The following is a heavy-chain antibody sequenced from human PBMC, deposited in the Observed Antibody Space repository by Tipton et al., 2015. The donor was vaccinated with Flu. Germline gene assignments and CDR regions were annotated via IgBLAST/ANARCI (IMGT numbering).Heavy chain of an antibody. CDR2: VSYSGNT. Sequence: TLSLTCTVSGGSISPYYWNCIRQPPGKGLEWIGYVSYSGNTNYNPSLKSRVTISLDTSKNQFSLMLTSVTAADTALYYCARDRGGTYFFPFDPWGQGTLFTVST. V-gene: IGHV4-59*01. D-gene: IGHD1-26*01. CDR1: GGSISPYY. CDR3: ARDRGGTYFFPFDP. J-gene: IGHJ5*02.